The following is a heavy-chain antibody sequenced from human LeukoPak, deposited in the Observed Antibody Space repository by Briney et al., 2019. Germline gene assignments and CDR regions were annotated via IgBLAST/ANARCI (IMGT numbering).Heavy chain of an antibody. CDR3: AKVGWQWELLGYFDY. CDR1: GFTFDDYA. CDR2: ISWNSGSI. Sequence: GRSLRLSCAASGFTFDDYAMHWVRRAPGKGLEWVSGISWNSGSIGYADSVKGRFTISRDNAKNSLYLQMNSLRAEDTALYYCAKVGWQWELLGYFDYWGQGTLVTVSS. V-gene: IGHV3-9*01. D-gene: IGHD1-26*01. J-gene: IGHJ4*02.